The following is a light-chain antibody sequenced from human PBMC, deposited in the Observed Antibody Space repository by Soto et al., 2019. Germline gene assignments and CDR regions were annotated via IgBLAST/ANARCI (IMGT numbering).Light chain of an antibody. CDR3: QQYNSYSQT. J-gene: IGKJ1*01. CDR2: KAS. Sequence: DIQMTQSPSTLSSSVGDRVTITCRASQSISSWLAWYQQKPGKAPKLLIYKASSLESGVPSRFSGSGSRTEFTLTISSLQTDDSATYYCQQYNSYSQTFGQGTKVEIK. CDR1: QSISSW. V-gene: IGKV1-5*03.